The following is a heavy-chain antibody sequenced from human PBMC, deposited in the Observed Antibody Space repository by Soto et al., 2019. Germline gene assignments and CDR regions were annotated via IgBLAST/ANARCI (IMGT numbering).Heavy chain of an antibody. CDR2: ISEYNGKT. Sequence: QVQLVQSAAEVKKPWASVIVSCKASGYNFFSYGINWVRQAPGQGLEWMGWISEYNGKTNYAQKFQGRVTMTTDTSTSTAYMELRSLRSDHTAAYYCARGMLLETTPFWFDPWGQGTLVTVSS. J-gene: IGHJ5*02. V-gene: IGHV1-18*01. D-gene: IGHD1-1*01. CDR3: ARGMLLETTPFWFDP. CDR1: GYNFFSYG.